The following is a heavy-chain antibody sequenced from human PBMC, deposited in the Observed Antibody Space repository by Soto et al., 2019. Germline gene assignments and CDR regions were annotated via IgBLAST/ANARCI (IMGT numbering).Heavy chain of an antibody. D-gene: IGHD4-17*01. CDR2: ISAYNGNT. CDR3: ARYRIMTTVVTGAFDI. V-gene: IGHV1-18*01. Sequence: QVQLVQSGAEVKKPGASVKVSCKASGYTFTSYGISWVRQAPGQGLEWMGWISAYNGNTNYAQKLQGRVTITTDTSTSTAYMELRSLRSDDTAVYSCARYRIMTTVVTGAFDIWGQGTMVTVSS. J-gene: IGHJ3*02. CDR1: GYTFTSYG.